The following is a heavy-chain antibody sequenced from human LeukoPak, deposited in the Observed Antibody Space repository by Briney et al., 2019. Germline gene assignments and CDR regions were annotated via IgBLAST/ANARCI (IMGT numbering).Heavy chain of an antibody. J-gene: IGHJ3*02. D-gene: IGHD1-26*01. CDR3: ARVGGSNAFDI. Sequence: AGGSLRLSCAASGFTFSRYWMHWVRQAPGKGLVWVSPINSDGSSTSYADSVKGRFTISRDNAKNTLSLQMNSLRAEDTAVYYCARVGGSNAFDIWGQGTMVIVSS. V-gene: IGHV3-74*01. CDR2: INSDGSST. CDR1: GFTFSRYW.